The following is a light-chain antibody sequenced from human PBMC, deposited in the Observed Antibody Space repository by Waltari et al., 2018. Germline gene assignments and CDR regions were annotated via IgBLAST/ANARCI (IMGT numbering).Light chain of an antibody. CDR3: ASYTSSSTWV. CDR1: SSAVGGYNY. V-gene: IGLV2-14*01. CDR2: DVS. J-gene: IGLJ3*02. Sequence: QSALTQPASVSGSPGQSLTISCTGTSSAVGGYNYVCWYQQYPGKAHKLMIYDVSSRPSGVSNRFSGSKSGNTASLTISGLQAEDEADYYCASYTSSSTWVFGGGTKLTVL.